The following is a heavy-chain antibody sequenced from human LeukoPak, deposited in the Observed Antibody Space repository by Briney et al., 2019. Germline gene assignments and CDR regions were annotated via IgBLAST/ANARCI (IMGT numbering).Heavy chain of an antibody. V-gene: IGHV5-51*01. D-gene: IGHD6-19*01. Sequence: GESLKISCKGSGYSFTSYWIGWVRQLPGKGLEWMGIIYPGDSDTRYSPSFQGQVTISADKSISTAYLQWSSLKASDTAMYYCARLRRYSSGWYYFDYWGQGTLVTVSS. CDR3: ARLRRYSSGWYYFDY. J-gene: IGHJ4*02. CDR2: IYPGDSDT. CDR1: GYSFTSYW.